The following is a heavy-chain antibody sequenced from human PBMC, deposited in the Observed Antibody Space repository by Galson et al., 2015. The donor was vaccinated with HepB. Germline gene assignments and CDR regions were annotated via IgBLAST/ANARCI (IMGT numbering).Heavy chain of an antibody. V-gene: IGHV3-11*06. Sequence: SLRLSCAASGFTFSDYYMSWIRQAPGKGLEWVSYISSSSSYTNYADSVKGRFTISRDNAKNSLYLQMNSLRAEDTAVYYCARGARGSYYGSGSYLFLDPWGQGTLVTVSS. CDR2: ISSSSSYT. J-gene: IGHJ5*02. D-gene: IGHD3-10*01. CDR1: GFTFSDYY. CDR3: ARGARGSYYGSGSYLFLDP.